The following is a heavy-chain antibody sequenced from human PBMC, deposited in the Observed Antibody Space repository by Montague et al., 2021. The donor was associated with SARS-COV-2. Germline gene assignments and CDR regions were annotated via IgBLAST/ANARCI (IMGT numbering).Heavy chain of an antibody. V-gene: IGHV4-31*03. CDR1: GGSISSGGYY. Sequence: TLSLTCTVSGGSISSGGYYWSWIRQHPEKGLEWIGYIYYSGSTYYNPSLKSRVTISVDTSKNQFPLKLSSVTAADTAVYYCARVRGLTIFGVVGPFDYWGQGPLVTVSS. D-gene: IGHD3-3*01. CDR2: IYYSGST. CDR3: ARVRGLTIFGVVGPFDY. J-gene: IGHJ4*02.